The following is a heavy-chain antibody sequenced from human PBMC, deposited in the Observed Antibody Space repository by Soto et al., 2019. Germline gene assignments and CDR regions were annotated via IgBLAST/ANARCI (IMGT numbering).Heavy chain of an antibody. D-gene: IGHD1-26*01. V-gene: IGHV3-15*07. CDR2: IRPKTDGGTT. CDR3: TTRVRWELYHFDY. CDR1: GFTFSSYN. J-gene: IGHJ4*02. Sequence: GGSLRLSCAASGFTFSSYNMNWVRQAPGKGLEWVGHIRPKTDGGTTDYAAPVKGRFTISRDDSKNTLYLQMNSLKTEDTAVYYCTTRVRWELYHFDYWGQGTLVTVSS.